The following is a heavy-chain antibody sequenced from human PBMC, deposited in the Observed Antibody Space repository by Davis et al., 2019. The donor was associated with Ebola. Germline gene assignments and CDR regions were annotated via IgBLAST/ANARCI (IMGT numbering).Heavy chain of an antibody. CDR2: ISAYNGNT. CDR3: ARDTDDFWSGYSLWFDP. J-gene: IGHJ5*02. CDR1: GYTFTSYG. D-gene: IGHD3-3*01. V-gene: IGHV1-18*01. Sequence: ASVKVSCKASGYTFTSYGISWVRQAPGQGLEWMGWISAYNGNTNYAQKLQGRVTMTTDTSTSTAYMELSSLRSEDTAVYYCARDTDDFWSGYSLWFDPWGQGTLVTVSS.